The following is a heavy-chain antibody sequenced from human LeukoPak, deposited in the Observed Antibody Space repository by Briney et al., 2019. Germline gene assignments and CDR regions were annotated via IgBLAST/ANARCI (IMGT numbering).Heavy chain of an antibody. V-gene: IGHV1-69*13. Sequence: GASVKVSCKASGGTFSSYSISWVRQAPGLGLEWMGGILPVSGTTNYAQKFQGRVTITADESTSTAYMEPSSLRSEDTAVYFCARERKWELLTYFDYWGQGTLVTVYS. CDR3: ARERKWELLTYFDY. CDR1: GGTFSSYS. J-gene: IGHJ4*02. D-gene: IGHD1-26*01. CDR2: ILPVSGTT.